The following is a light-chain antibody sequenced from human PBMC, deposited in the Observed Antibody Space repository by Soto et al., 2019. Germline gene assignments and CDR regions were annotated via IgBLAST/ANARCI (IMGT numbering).Light chain of an antibody. J-gene: IGKJ1*01. CDR2: DAS. CDR3: HQYNHWLTWT. CDR1: QSVYSN. V-gene: IGKV3-15*01. Sequence: EIVMTQSPATLSVSPGDRATLSCRASQSVYSNLAWYQQKPGQAPRLLIYDASARATGVPARFSGRGSGTEFTLTISSLQSEDFAVYYCHQYNHWLTWTFGQGTKVDIK.